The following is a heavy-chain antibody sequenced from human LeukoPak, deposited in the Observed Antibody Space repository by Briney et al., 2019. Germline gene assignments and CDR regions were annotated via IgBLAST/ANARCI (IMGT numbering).Heavy chain of an antibody. J-gene: IGHJ4*02. V-gene: IGHV1-2*02. CDR3: ARVDDRGHYYDSSGPRKLFDY. CDR2: IDPNSGNT. CDR1: GYTFTGYY. Sequence: ASVKVSCKASGYTFTGYYMHWVRQAPGQGLEWMGWIDPNSGNTKYAQKFQGRVTMTRDTSIRTAYMELSRLRSDDTAVYYCARVDDRGHYYDSSGPRKLFDYWGQGTLVTVSS. D-gene: IGHD3-22*01.